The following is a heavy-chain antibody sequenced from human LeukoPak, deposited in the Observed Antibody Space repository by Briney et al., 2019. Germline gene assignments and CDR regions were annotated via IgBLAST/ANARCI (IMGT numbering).Heavy chain of an antibody. Sequence: PSETLSLTCAVYGGSFSGYYWSWVRQPPGKGLEWIGGINHSESTNYNPSLKSRVTISVDTSKNQFSLKLSSVTAADTAMYYCARGTLYRGWSYYLDFWGQGSQVTVSS. CDR2: INHSEST. CDR3: ARGTLYRGWSYYLDF. CDR1: GGSFSGYY. J-gene: IGHJ4*02. V-gene: IGHV4-34*01. D-gene: IGHD6-19*01.